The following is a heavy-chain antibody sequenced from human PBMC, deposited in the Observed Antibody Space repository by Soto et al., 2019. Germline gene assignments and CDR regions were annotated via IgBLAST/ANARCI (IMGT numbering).Heavy chain of an antibody. CDR3: ARVTGRYYEGMDV. V-gene: IGHV4-34*01. J-gene: IGHJ6*02. Sequence: SETLSLTCAVYGGSFSGYYWSWIRQPPGKGLEWIGEINHSGSTNYNPSLKSRVTISVDTSKNQFSLKLSSVTAADTAVYYCARVTGRYYEGMDVWGQGTTVTVS. CDR1: GGSFSGYY. CDR2: INHSGST.